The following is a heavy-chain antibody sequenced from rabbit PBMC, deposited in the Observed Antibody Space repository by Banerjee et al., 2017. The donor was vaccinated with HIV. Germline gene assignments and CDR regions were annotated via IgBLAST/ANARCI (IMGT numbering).Heavy chain of an antibody. V-gene: IGHV1S40*01. J-gene: IGHJ6*01. Sequence: QSLEESGGDLVKPGASLTLTCTASGFSFSCNAMCWVRQAPGKGLEWIACIYTSSGGTWYASWVNGRFTISKTSSTTVTLQMTSLTAADTATYFCARNFNWNGSLWGPGTLVTVS. CDR3: ARNFNWNGSL. D-gene: IGHD5-1*01. CDR1: GFSFSCNA. CDR2: IYTSSGGT.